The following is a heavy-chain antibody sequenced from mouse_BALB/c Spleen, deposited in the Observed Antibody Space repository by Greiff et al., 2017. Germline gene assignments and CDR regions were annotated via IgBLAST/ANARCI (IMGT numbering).Heavy chain of an antibody. V-gene: IGHV5-9-3*01. CDR3: ASLTTGYAMDY. CDR1: GFTFSSYA. D-gene: IGHD1-1*01. Sequence: EVKLVESGGGLVKPGGSLKLSCAASGFTFSSYAMSWVRQTPGKRLEWVATISSGGSYTYYPDSVKGRFTISRDNAKNTLYLQMSSLRSEDTAMYYCASLTTGYAMDYWGQGTSVTVSS. J-gene: IGHJ4*01. CDR2: ISSGGSYT.